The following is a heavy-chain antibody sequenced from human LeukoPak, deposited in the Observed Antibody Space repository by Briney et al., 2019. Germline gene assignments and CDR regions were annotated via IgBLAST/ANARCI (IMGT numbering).Heavy chain of an antibody. J-gene: IGHJ4*02. D-gene: IGHD3-10*01. CDR1: GFTFSSYE. CDR3: ARRRVTVVRGVDITSYYFDY. CDR2: TNWNGSST. V-gene: IGHV3-20*04. Sequence: GGSLRLSCVASGFTFSSYEMNWVRQAPGKGLEWVSGTNWNGSSTGYADSVKGRFTISRDNARNSLYLQMNSLGAEDTALYFCARRRVTVVRGVDITSYYFDYWGQGTLVTVSS.